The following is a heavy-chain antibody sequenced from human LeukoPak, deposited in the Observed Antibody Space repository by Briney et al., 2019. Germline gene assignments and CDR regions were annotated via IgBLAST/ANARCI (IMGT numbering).Heavy chain of an antibody. CDR2: IRDSGST. CDR3: ARDHDYAFDN. D-gene: IGHD4-17*01. CDR1: GFTFSAYP. V-gene: IGHV3-69-1*01. J-gene: IGHJ4*02. Sequence: GSLRLSCAASGFTFSAYPMNWVRQAPGQGLEWISHIRDSGSTDYADSVNGRFTISRDNAKSSLYLQLNSLRAEDTTVKFCARDHDYAFDNWGQGTLVAVSS.